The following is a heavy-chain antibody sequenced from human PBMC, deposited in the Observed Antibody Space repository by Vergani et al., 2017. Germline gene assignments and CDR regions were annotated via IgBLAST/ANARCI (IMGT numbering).Heavy chain of an antibody. J-gene: IGHJ4*02. CDR1: GYTFIGYY. CDR2: INPNSGGT. D-gene: IGHD7-27*01. V-gene: IGHV1-2*06. Sequence: QVQLVQSGAEVKKPGASVKVSCKASGYTFIGYYMHWVRQAPGQGLEWMGRINPNSGGTNYAQKFQGRVTMTRDTSISTAYMELSRLISDDTAVYYFARETGDQGAPFDYWGQGTLVTVSS. CDR3: ARETGDQGAPFDY.